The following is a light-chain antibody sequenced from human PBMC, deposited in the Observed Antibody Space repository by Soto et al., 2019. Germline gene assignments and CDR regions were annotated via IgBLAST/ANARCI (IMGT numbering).Light chain of an antibody. CDR2: GAS. V-gene: IGKV3-20*01. Sequence: EIVLTQSPGTLSLPPGERATLSCRASQSVSSSYLAWYQQKPGQAPRLLIYGASSRATGIPDRFSGSGSGTDFTLTISRLEPEDFAVYYCQQYGSSPPWYTFGQGTKLEIK. J-gene: IGKJ2*01. CDR1: QSVSSSY. CDR3: QQYGSSPPWYT.